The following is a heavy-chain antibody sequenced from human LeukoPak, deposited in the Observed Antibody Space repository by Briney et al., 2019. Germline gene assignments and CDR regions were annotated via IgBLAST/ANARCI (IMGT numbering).Heavy chain of an antibody. CDR1: LGTFSSYP. CDR2: IIPLFGTA. J-gene: IGHJ3*02. Sequence: SVKVSCNDSLGTFSSYPISWVRQAPGQGLEWMGGIIPLFGTANYAQKFQGRVTITTDESTSTAYMALSSLRSEDTAVYYCAREGEDGYNRGRGAFNIWGQGTMVTVSS. V-gene: IGHV1-69*05. D-gene: IGHD5-24*01. CDR3: AREGEDGYNRGRGAFNI.